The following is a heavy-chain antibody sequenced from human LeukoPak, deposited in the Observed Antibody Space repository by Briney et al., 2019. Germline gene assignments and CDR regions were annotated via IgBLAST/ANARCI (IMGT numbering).Heavy chain of an antibody. Sequence: TGGSLRLSCAASGFTFSNAWMSWVRQAPGKGLEWVGRIKSKTDGGTTDYAAPVKGRFTISRDDSKNTLYLQMNSLKTEDTAVYYCTTGIAAAGMAPLIDYWGQGTLVTVSS. D-gene: IGHD6-13*01. J-gene: IGHJ4*02. V-gene: IGHV3-15*01. CDR1: GFTFSNAW. CDR2: IKSKTDGGTT. CDR3: TTGIAAAGMAPLIDY.